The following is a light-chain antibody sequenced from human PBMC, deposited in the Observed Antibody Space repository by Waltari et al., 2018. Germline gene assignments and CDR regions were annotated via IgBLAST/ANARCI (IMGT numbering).Light chain of an antibody. CDR3: QQYGSSPT. V-gene: IGKV3-20*01. CDR1: QTFGSSY. J-gene: IGKJ3*01. Sequence: ENVLTQSPGTLSLSPGERATLSCRASQTFGSSYLAWYQQKPGQAPRLLISGDSSRATGIPDRFSGSVSGTDFTLSSSRLEPEDFAVYYCQQYGSSPTFGPGTRVDI. CDR2: GDS.